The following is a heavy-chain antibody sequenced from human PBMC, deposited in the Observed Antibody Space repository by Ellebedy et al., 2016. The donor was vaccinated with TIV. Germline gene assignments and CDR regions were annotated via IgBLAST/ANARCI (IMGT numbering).Heavy chain of an antibody. CDR1: GFTFSSYA. Sequence: GESLKISCAASGFTFSSYAMSWVRQAPGKGLEWVSAISGSGGSTYYADSVKGRFTISRDNSKNTLYLQMNSLRAEDTAVYYCAKGGSKNWFEPWGQGTLVTVSS. V-gene: IGHV3-23*01. CDR3: AKGGSKNWFEP. CDR2: ISGSGGST. J-gene: IGHJ5*02.